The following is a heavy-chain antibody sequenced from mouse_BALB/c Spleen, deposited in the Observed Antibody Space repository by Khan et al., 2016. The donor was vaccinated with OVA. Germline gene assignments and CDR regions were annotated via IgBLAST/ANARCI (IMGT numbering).Heavy chain of an antibody. J-gene: IGHJ3*01. CDR3: ASHLTGSVAY. CDR2: ISSDGDYP. Sequence: DVMLVESGGDLVKPGGSLKLSCAASGFTFSSYSMSWVRQTPDKRLEWIASISSDGDYPYYPDSVKGRFIISRDNAKNALYLQMSSLKSEDTAMYYCASHLTGSVAYWCQGTLVTVSA. V-gene: IGHV5-6*02. CDR1: GFTFSSYS. D-gene: IGHD4-1*01.